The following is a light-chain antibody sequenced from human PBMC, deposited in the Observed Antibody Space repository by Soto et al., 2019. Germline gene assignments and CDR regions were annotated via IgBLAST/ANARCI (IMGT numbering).Light chain of an antibody. CDR1: NIGSKN. CDR2: RNN. Sequence: SYELTQPLSVSVALGQTARMTCGGNNIGSKNVHWYQQKPGQAPVLVIYRNNNRPSGIPERFSGSNSGNTATLTISRAQAGDEADYYCQVWDSTYVIFGGGTKLTVL. CDR3: QVWDSTYVI. J-gene: IGLJ2*01. V-gene: IGLV3-9*01.